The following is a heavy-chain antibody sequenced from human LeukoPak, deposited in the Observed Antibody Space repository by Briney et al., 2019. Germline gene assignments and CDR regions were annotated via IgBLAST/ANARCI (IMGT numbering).Heavy chain of an antibody. V-gene: IGHV1-18*01. Sequence: ASVKVSCKASGYTFTSYGISWVRQAPGQGLGWMGWISAYNGNTNYAQKLQGRVTMTTDTSTSTAYMELRSLRSDNTAVYCCARNLRFLECDYWGQGTLVTVSS. J-gene: IGHJ4*02. D-gene: IGHD3-3*01. CDR3: ARNLRFLECDY. CDR2: ISAYNGNT. CDR1: GYTFTSYG.